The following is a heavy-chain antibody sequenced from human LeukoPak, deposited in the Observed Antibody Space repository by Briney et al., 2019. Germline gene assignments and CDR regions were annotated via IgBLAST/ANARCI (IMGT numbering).Heavy chain of an antibody. CDR1: GFTFSSYS. J-gene: IGHJ6*03. D-gene: IGHD5-12*01. CDR2: ISTSGSYI. Sequence: NPGGSLGLSCAASGFTFSSYSMNWVRQAPGKGLEWVSFISTSGSYIYYADSVKGRFTISRDNAKNSLYLQMNSLRAEDTSMYYCARDGVYSGYEYNYMDVWGKGTTVTVSS. V-gene: IGHV3-21*01. CDR3: ARDGVYSGYEYNYMDV.